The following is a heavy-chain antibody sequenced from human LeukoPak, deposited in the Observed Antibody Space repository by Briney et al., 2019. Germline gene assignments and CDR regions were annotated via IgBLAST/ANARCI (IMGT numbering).Heavy chain of an antibody. Sequence: GASVKVSCKASGGTFSSYAISWVRQAPGQGLEWMGGIIPIFGTANYAQKFQGRVTITTDESTSTAYMELSSLRSEDTAVYYCATCEERAYGSGSYGAFDIWGQGTMVTVSS. CDR2: IIPIFGTA. CDR1: GGTFSSYA. CDR3: ATCEERAYGSGSYGAFDI. D-gene: IGHD3-10*01. V-gene: IGHV1-69*05. J-gene: IGHJ3*02.